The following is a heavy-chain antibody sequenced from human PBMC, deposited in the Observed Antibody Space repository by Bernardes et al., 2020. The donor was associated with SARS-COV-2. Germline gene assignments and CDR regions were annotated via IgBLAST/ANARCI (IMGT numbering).Heavy chain of an antibody. D-gene: IGHD1-26*01. V-gene: IGHV3-30-3*01. Sequence: GGSLRLSCVASGFIFSSYAMHWVRQAPGKGLEWVALMSYDGSSEYYTDSVKGRFTISRDNSKNTLYLQMSSLKTEDTAVYYCSRDLGAVSLGHAFYIWGQGTMVTVSS. J-gene: IGHJ3*02. CDR3: SRDLGAVSLGHAFYI. CDR1: GFIFSSYA. CDR2: MSYDGSSE.